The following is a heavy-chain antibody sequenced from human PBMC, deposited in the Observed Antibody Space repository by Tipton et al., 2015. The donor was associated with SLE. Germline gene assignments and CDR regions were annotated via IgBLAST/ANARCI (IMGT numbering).Heavy chain of an antibody. CDR1: GGSIRSYY. Sequence: LRLSCTVSGGSIRSYYWSWIRQPPGKGLEWIGYIYTSGSTKYNPSLKSRVTISVDTSKNQFSLKLSSVTAADTAVYYCARDPDFWSAPGAFDIWGQGTMVTVSS. CDR2: IYTSGST. V-gene: IGHV4-4*08. CDR3: ARDPDFWSAPGAFDI. D-gene: IGHD3-3*01. J-gene: IGHJ3*02.